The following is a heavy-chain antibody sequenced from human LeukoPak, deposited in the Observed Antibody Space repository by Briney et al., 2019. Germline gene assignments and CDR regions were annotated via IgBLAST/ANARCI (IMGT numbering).Heavy chain of an antibody. V-gene: IGHV4-39*07. D-gene: IGHD1-26*01. J-gene: IGHJ4*02. CDR2: IYYSGST. CDR1: GGSISSSSYY. CDR3: AKDSLGYSGSSDY. Sequence: SGTLSLTCTVSGGSISSSSYYWGWIRQPPGKGLEWIGSIYYSGSTYYNPSLKSRVTISVDTSKNQFSLKLSSVTAADTAVYYCAKDSLGYSGSSDYWGQGTLVTVSS.